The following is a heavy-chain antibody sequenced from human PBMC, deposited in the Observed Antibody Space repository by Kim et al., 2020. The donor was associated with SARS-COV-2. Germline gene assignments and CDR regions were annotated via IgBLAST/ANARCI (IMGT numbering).Heavy chain of an antibody. D-gene: IGHD3-16*02. CDR3: VLSNSRSYHGPFDY. J-gene: IGHJ4*02. Sequence: GGSLRLSCAASGFTFSSYGMHWVRQAPGKGLEWVAVISYDGSNKYYADSVKGRFTISRDNSKNTLYLQMNSLRAEDTAVYYCVLSNSRSYHGPFDYWGQGTLVTVSS. V-gene: IGHV3-30*03. CDR2: ISYDGSNK. CDR1: GFTFSSYG.